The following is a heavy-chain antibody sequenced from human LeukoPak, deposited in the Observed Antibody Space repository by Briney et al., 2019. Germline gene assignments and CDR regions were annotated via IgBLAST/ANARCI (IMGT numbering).Heavy chain of an antibody. Sequence: GFLRLFRSVPGFHLCQLAHNRVRQASGEGPGALSSISTDGTTYYAHSVKGRFTLSRDNSKNTLYLQMSSLRAEDTAVYYCAKLGHGGYYSYMDVWGKGTTVTVSS. D-gene: IGHD3-16*01. V-gene: IGHV3-23*01. CDR1: FHLCQLA. J-gene: IGHJ6*03. CDR2: ISTDGTT. CDR3: AKLGHGGYYSYMDV.